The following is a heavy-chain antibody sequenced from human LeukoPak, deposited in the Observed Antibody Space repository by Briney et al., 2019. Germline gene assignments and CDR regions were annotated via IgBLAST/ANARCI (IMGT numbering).Heavy chain of an antibody. CDR1: GFTFSSYG. CDR2: ISYDGSNK. D-gene: IGHD3-9*01. Sequence: PGRSLRLSCAASGFTFSSYGMHWVRQAPGKGLEWVGVISYDGSNKYYADSVKGRFTISRDNSKNTLYLQMNSLRAEDTAVYYCAKQYFDWFFDYWGQGTLVTVSS. CDR3: AKQYFDWFFDY. J-gene: IGHJ4*02. V-gene: IGHV3-30*18.